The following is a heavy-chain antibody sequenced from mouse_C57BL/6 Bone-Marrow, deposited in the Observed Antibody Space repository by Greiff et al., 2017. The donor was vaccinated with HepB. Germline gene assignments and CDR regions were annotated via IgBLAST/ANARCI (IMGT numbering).Heavy chain of an antibody. J-gene: IGHJ2*01. CDR1: GFSLTSYG. CDR3: AKNGYGDYDGYYFDY. Sequence: QVQLQQSGPGLVQPSQSLSITCTVSGFSLTSYGVHWVRQPPGKGLEWLGVIWSGGSTDYNAAFISRLSISKDNSESQVFFKMNSLQADDTAIYYCAKNGYGDYDGYYFDYWGQGTTLTVSS. V-gene: IGHV2-4*01. D-gene: IGHD2-4*01. CDR2: IWSGGST.